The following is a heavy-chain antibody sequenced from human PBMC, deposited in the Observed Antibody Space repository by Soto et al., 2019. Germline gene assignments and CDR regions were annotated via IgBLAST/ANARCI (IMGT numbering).Heavy chain of an antibody. D-gene: IGHD3-10*01. CDR2: INHSGST. CDR1: GGSFSGYY. J-gene: IGHJ6*03. Sequence: TSETLSLTCAVYGGSFSGYYWSWIRQPPGKGLEWIGEINHSGSTNYNPSLKSRVTISVDTSKNQFSLKLSSVTAADTAVYYCAQLITMVRGVNYYYYMDVWGKGTTVTVSS. V-gene: IGHV4-34*01. CDR3: AQLITMVRGVNYYYYMDV.